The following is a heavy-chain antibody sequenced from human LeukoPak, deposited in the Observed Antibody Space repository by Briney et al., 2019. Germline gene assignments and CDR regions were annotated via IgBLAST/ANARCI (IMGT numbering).Heavy chain of an antibody. CDR2: IKQDGSEK. Sequence: PGGSLRLSCAASGLTFSSYWMSWVRQAPGKGLEWVANIKQDGSEKYYVDSVKGRFTISRDNAKNSLYLQMNSLRAEDTAVYYCARPKYYDFWSGYSKYYFDYWGQGTLVTVSS. CDR1: GLTFSSYW. J-gene: IGHJ4*02. D-gene: IGHD3-3*01. V-gene: IGHV3-7*05. CDR3: ARPKYYDFWSGYSKYYFDY.